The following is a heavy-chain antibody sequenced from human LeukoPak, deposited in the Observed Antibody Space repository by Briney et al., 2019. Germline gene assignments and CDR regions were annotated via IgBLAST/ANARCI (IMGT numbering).Heavy chain of an antibody. J-gene: IGHJ6*03. D-gene: IGHD6-6*01. CDR1: GGSFSGYY. V-gene: IGHV4-34*01. CDR3: ANSKSSSYIYMDV. CDR2: INHSGST. Sequence: PSETLSLTCAVYGGSFSGYYWSWIRQPPGKGLEWIGEINHSGSTNYNPSLKSRVTISVDTSKNQFSLKLSSVTAADTAVYYCANSKSSSYIYMDVWGKGTTVTVSS.